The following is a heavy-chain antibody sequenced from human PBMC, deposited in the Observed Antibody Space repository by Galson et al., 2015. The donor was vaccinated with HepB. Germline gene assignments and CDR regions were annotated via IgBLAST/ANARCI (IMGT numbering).Heavy chain of an antibody. D-gene: IGHD5-24*01. Sequence: TLSLTCTVSGDSINRSCFYWGWIRQPPGKGLEWIGSSYYCGTSYYRPSLRSRVSISLDTAKNEFSLRLNSVTAADTAVYYCARDADPNMAVYHWGRGILVTVSS. CDR2: SYYCGTS. V-gene: IGHV4-39*07. J-gene: IGHJ5*02. CDR3: ARDADPNMAVYH. CDR1: GDSINRSCFY.